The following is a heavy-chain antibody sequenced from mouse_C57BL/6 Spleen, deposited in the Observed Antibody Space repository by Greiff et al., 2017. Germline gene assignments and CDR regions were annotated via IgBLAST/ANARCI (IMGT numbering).Heavy chain of an antibody. CDR2: ISDGGSYT. CDR1: GFTFSSYA. Sequence: EVKVVESGGGLVKPGGSLKLSCAASGFTFSSYAMSWVRQTPEKRLEWVATISDGGSYTYYPDNVKGRFTISRDNAKNNLYLQMSHLKSEDTAMYYCARYDGGYYYAMDYWGQGTSVTVSS. CDR3: ARYDGGYYYAMDY. D-gene: IGHD2-12*01. J-gene: IGHJ4*01. V-gene: IGHV5-4*03.